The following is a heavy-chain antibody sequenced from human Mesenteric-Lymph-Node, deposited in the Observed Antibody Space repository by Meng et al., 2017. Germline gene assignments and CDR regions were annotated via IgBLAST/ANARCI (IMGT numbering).Heavy chain of an antibody. Sequence: GESLKISCAASGFTFSSYAMGWARQAPGKGLEWVSAISGSGGSTYYVDSVKGRFTISRDNSKNTLNVQMNSLRAEDTAVYYCARGGGSYSLDYWGQGTLVTVSS. J-gene: IGHJ4*02. CDR2: ISGSGGST. CDR3: ARGGGSYSLDY. V-gene: IGHV3-23*01. D-gene: IGHD2-15*01. CDR1: GFTFSSYA.